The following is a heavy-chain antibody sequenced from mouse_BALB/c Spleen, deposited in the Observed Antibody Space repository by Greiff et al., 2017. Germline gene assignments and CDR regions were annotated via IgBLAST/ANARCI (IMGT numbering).Heavy chain of an antibody. D-gene: IGHD2-1*01. CDR1: GYTFTSYY. Sequence: VQLQQSGAELVKPGASVKLSCKASGYTFTSYYMYWVKQRPGQGLEWIGEINPSNGGTNFNEKFKSKATLTVDKSSSTAYMQLSSLTSEDSAVYYCTRRRRGDGNYEGMDYWGQGTSVTVSA. CDR3: TRRRRGDGNYEGMDY. V-gene: IGHV1S81*02. J-gene: IGHJ4*01. CDR2: INPSNGGT.